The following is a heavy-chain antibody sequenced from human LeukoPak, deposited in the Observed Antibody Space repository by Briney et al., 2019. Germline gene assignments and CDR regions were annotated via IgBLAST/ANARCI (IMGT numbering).Heavy chain of an antibody. V-gene: IGHV1-2*02. CDR1: GYTFTGYY. CDR3: ARVEMATIGGTDY. J-gene: IGHJ4*02. Sequence: GASVKVSCKASGYTFTGYYMHWVRQAPGQGLEWMGWTNPNSGGTNYAQKFQGRVTMTRDTSISTAYMELSRLRSDDTAVYYCARVEMATIGGTDYWGQGTLVTVSS. CDR2: TNPNSGGT. D-gene: IGHD5-24*01.